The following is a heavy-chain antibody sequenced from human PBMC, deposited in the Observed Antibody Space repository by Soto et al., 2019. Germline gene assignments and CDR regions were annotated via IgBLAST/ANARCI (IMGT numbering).Heavy chain of an antibody. CDR3: ARGILDIVKRWSPRYYYYYMDV. J-gene: IGHJ6*03. V-gene: IGHV3-7*04. CDR2: IKQDGSEK. CDR1: GFTFSSYW. Sequence: GGSLRLSCAASGFTFSSYWMSWVRQAPGKGLEWVANIKQDGSEKYYVDSVKGRFTISRDNAKNSLYLQMNSLRAEDTAVYYCARGILDIVKRWSPRYYYYYMDVWGKGTTVTVSS. D-gene: IGHD2-2*03.